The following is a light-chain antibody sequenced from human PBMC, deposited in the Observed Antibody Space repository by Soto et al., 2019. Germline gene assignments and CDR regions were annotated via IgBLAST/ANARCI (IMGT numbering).Light chain of an antibody. CDR2: WAS. CDR3: QQYNSYSWT. V-gene: IGKV4-1*01. Sequence: DIVMTQSPDSLAVSLGERATINCKSSQSVLHSSNNKNYLAWYQQKPGQPPKLLICWASTRESGVPDRFSGSGSGTDFTLTISSLQPDDFATYYCQQYNSYSWTFGQGTEVEIK. CDR1: QSVLHSSNNKNY. J-gene: IGKJ1*01.